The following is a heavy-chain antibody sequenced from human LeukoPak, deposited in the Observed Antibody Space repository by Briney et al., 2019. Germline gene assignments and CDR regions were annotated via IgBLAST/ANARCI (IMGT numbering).Heavy chain of an antibody. V-gene: IGHV1-46*01. D-gene: IGHD1-26*01. CDR3: ARDGTSGSYLRHYYFDD. Sequence: GASVKVSCKASGYTFTSYYMHWVRQAPGQGLEWMGIINPSGGSTSYAQKFQGRVTITADESTSTAYMELSSLRSEDTAVYYCARDGTSGSYLRHYYFDDWGQGTLVTVSS. J-gene: IGHJ4*02. CDR2: INPSGGST. CDR1: GYTFTSYY.